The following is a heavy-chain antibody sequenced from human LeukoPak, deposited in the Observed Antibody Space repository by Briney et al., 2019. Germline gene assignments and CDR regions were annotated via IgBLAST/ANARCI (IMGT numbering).Heavy chain of an antibody. CDR2: IYYSESS. D-gene: IGHD6-13*01. CDR1: GGSISSYY. V-gene: IGHV4-59*01. Sequence: PSETLSLTRTVSGGSISSYYWSWIRRPPGEGLEWIGYIYYSESSDYNPSLKSRVTISVDTSKNQFSPKLSSVTAADTAVYYCASLYSSSWLHGMDVWGQGTTVTVSS. CDR3: ASLYSSSWLHGMDV. J-gene: IGHJ6*02.